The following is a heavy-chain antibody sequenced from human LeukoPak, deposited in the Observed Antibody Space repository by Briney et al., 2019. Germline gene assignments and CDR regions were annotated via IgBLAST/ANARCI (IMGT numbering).Heavy chain of an antibody. V-gene: IGHV3-53*01. CDR1: GFTVSSNY. J-gene: IGHJ4*02. D-gene: IGHD6-13*01. CDR2: IYTGGGT. CDR3: ARQFVSSFYYFDY. Sequence: PGGSLRLSGAAFGFTVSSNYMNWVRQAPGKGLEWVSVIYTGGGTYYADSVKGRFTISRDNSKNTLYLQMNRLRAEDTAVYYCARQFVSSFYYFDYWGQGTLVTVSS.